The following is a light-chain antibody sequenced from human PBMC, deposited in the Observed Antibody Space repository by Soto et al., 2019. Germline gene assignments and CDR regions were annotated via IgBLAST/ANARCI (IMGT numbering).Light chain of an antibody. V-gene: IGLV2-8*01. Sequence: QSALTQPPSASGSPGQSVTISCTVTSSDVGAYNDVSLHQQHAGKAPKLVIYEVTKRPSGVPDRFAGSNSAHSASLTVSGLQAEDEADYYCGSLAASNTWVFGGGTKLTVL. CDR1: SSDVGAYND. J-gene: IGLJ3*02. CDR2: EVT. CDR3: GSLAASNTWV.